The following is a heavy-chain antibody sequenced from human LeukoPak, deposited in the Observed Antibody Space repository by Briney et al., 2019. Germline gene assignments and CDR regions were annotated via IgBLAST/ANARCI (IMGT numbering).Heavy chain of an antibody. Sequence: PGGSLRLSCAASEFTFSDYYMSWIRQAPGKGLEWLSYISTSGTTIYYADSVKGRFTISRDNAKNSLYLQINSLRAEDTAVYYCARDTRSSGWYVPAYRGQGTLVTVSS. CDR1: EFTFSDYY. J-gene: IGHJ4*02. D-gene: IGHD6-19*01. CDR3: ARDTRSSGWYVPAY. CDR2: ISTSGTTI. V-gene: IGHV3-11*01.